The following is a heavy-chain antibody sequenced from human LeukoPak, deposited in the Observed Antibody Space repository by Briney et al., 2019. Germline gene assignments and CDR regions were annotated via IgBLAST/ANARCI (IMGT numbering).Heavy chain of an antibody. Sequence: SATLSLTCTVSGVSVSSKSYQWVWIRQPPGKGLEWIGNIYFNGCTYYRPSLESRVTISVHTSENQFPMSMTSVTAADTAVYYCARTARYSSSSLVYAFDPWGQGTLVTVSS. V-gene: IGHV4-39*06. CDR3: ARTARYSSSSLVYAFDP. CDR1: GVSVSSKSYQ. CDR2: IYFNGCT. J-gene: IGHJ5*02. D-gene: IGHD6-6*01.